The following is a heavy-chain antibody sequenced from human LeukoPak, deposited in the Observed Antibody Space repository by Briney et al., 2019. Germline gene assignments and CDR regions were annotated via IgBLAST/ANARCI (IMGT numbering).Heavy chain of an antibody. Sequence: ASVKVSFKVSGYTLTELFMHWVRPAPGKGLGWVGGFDPEDDQTIHAEKFQGRVTMADDTSTTTSYMERSSLGSEAAALYYGATAWEPAAFVDYWGQGTLVTVSS. V-gene: IGHV1-24*01. D-gene: IGHD1-26*01. CDR2: FDPEDDQT. J-gene: IGHJ4*02. CDR3: ATAWEPAAFVDY. CDR1: GYTLTELF.